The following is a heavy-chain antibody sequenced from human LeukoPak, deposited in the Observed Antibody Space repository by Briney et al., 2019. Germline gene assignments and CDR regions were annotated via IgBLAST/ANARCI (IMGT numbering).Heavy chain of an antibody. D-gene: IGHD2-15*01. CDR1: GYTFTSYG. Sequence: ASVKVSCKASGYTFTSYGISWVRQAPGQGLEWMGWISAYNGNTNYAQKLQGRVTMTTDTSTSTAYMELRSLRSDDTAVYYCARDRSVVVVAANGGPFDYWGREPWSPSPQ. CDR3: ARDRSVVVVAANGGPFDY. CDR2: ISAYNGNT. J-gene: IGHJ4*02. V-gene: IGHV1-18*04.